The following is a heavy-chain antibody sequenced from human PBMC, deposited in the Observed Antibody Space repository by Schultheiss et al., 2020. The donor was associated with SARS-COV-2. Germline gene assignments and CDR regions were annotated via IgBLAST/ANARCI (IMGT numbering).Heavy chain of an antibody. CDR2: INHSGST. D-gene: IGHD3-10*01. V-gene: IGHV4-34*01. CDR1: GGSISSYY. CDR3: ARGLRSITMVRGGRYYYMDV. Sequence: SETLSLTCTVSGGSISSYYWSWIRQPPGKGLEWIGEINHSGSTYYNPSLKSRVTISVDRSKNQFSLKLSSVTAADTAVYYCARGLRSITMVRGGRYYYMDVWGKGTTVTVSS. J-gene: IGHJ6*03.